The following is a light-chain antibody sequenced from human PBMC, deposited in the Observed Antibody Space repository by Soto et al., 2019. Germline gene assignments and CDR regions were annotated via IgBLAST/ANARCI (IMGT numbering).Light chain of an antibody. V-gene: IGLV1-40*01. CDR1: SSNIGAGFD. J-gene: IGLJ1*01. Sequence: QSVLTQPPSVSGAPGQRVTISCTGSSSNIGAGFDIHWYQKLPGTAPKLLIYGHSNRPSGVPDRFSGSKSGTSASLAITGLQAEDEADYYCQSYDSSLTGYVFGTGTKGTVL. CDR2: GHS. CDR3: QSYDSSLTGYV.